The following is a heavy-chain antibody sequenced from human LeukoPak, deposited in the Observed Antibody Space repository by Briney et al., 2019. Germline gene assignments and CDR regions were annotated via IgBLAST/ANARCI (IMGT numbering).Heavy chain of an antibody. CDR1: GFTVSSNY. D-gene: IGHD6-13*01. CDR2: TYSGGDT. V-gene: IGHV3-53*01. J-gene: IGHJ4*02. Sequence: GGSLRLSCAASGFTVSSNYMSWVRQAPGKGLEWVSLTYSGGDTYYADSVKGRFTISRDNSKNTLYLQMNSLRAEDTAVYYCAKNAAAQQLVHYFDYWGQGTLVTVSS. CDR3: AKNAAAQQLVHYFDY.